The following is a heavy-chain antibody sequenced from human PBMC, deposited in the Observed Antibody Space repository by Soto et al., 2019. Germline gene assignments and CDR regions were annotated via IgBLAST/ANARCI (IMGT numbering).Heavy chain of an antibody. CDR1: GGSISSYY. D-gene: IGHD6-19*01. Sequence: SETLSLTCTVSGGSISSYYWSWIRQPPGKGLEWIGYIYYSGSTNYNPSLKSRVTISVDTSKNQFSLKLSSVTAADTAVYYCARSERSIAVANYYYYYGMDVWGQGTTVTVSS. CDR3: ARSERSIAVANYYYYYGMDV. J-gene: IGHJ6*02. CDR2: IYYSGST. V-gene: IGHV4-59*01.